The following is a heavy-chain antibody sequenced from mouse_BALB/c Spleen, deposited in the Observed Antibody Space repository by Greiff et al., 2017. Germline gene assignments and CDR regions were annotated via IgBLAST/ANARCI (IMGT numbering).Heavy chain of an antibody. CDR3: ARRGTLTGIDAMDY. J-gene: IGHJ4*01. V-gene: IGHV2-6-4*01. CDR2: IWGGGST. Sequence: VKLQESGPGLVAPSQSLSITCTVSGFSLSRYSVHWVRQPPGKGLEWLGMIWGGGSTDYNSALKSRLSISKDNSKSQVFLKMNSLQTDDTAMYYCARRGTLTGIDAMDYWGQGTSVTVSS. D-gene: IGHD4-1*01. CDR1: GFSLSRYS.